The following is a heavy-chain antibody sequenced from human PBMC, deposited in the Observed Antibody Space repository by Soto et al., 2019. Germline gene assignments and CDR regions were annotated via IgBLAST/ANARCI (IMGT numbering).Heavy chain of an antibody. D-gene: IGHD3-16*01. Sequence: GGSLRLSCAASGFTFSGYAMTWVRQAPGKGLEWVSTIRGSGGNTYYADSVKGRFTISRDNSKNTLYLQMNSLRAEDTAIYYCAKAYSTLIHFDYWGQGTLVTVSS. CDR1: GFTFSGYA. CDR3: AKAYSTLIHFDY. CDR2: IRGSGGNT. J-gene: IGHJ4*02. V-gene: IGHV3-23*01.